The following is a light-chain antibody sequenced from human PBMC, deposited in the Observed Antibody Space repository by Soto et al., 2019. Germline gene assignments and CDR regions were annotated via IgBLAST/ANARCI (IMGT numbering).Light chain of an antibody. J-gene: IGKJ4*01. CDR1: QDISSH. CDR2: AAS. CDR3: QQVKTYPLT. V-gene: IGKV1-9*01. Sequence: DIQLTQSPSFLSASVGDRVTITCRASQDISSHLAWYQQKPGKAPKLLIYAASTLQSGVPSGFGGSGSGTEFTLTITSLQPEDYATYYCQQVKTYPLTFGGGTKVEIK.